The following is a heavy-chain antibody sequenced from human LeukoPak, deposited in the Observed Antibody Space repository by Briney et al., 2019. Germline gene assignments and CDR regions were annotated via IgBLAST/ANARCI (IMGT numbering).Heavy chain of an antibody. Sequence: KTSETLSLTCTVSGGSISSGSYYWSWIRQPAGKGLEWIGRIYTSGSTNYNPSLKSRVTISVDTSKNQFSLKLSSVTAADTAVYYCARVISYYGSGSYRFYFDYWGQGTLVTVSS. V-gene: IGHV4-61*02. D-gene: IGHD3-10*01. CDR1: GGSISSGSYY. CDR3: ARVISYYGSGSYRFYFDY. CDR2: IYTSGST. J-gene: IGHJ4*02.